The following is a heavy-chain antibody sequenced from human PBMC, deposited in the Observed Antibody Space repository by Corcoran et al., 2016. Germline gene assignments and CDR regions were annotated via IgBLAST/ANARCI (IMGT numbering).Heavy chain of an antibody. J-gene: IGHJ3*02. CDR1: GGTFSSYA. CDR2: IIPIFGTA. V-gene: IGHV1-69*01. Sequence: QVQLVQSGAEVKKPGSSVKVSCKASGGTFSSYAISWVRQAPGQGLEWMGGIIPIFGTANYAQKFQGRVTITADESTSTAYMELSSLRSEDTAVYYCARDAQFNYGLADDAFDIWGQGTMVTVSS. D-gene: IGHD3-16*01. CDR3: ARDAQFNYGLADDAFDI.